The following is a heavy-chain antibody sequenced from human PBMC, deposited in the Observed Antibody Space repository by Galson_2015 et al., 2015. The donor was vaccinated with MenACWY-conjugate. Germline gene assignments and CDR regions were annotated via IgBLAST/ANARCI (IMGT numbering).Heavy chain of an antibody. Sequence: DTRYSPSFQGQVTISADKSISTAYLQWSSLKASDTAIYYCARGYTAKGLSSYWGQGTLVTVSS. CDR3: ARGYTAKGLSSY. CDR2: DT. D-gene: IGHD2-21*02. V-gene: IGHV5-51*01. J-gene: IGHJ4*02.